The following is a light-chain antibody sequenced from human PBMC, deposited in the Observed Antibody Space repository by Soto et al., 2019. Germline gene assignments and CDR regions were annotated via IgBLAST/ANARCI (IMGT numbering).Light chain of an antibody. V-gene: IGKV1-5*03. CDR3: QQYNRYSPT. Sequence: DIQMTQSPSTLSASVGDRVTITCRARPSISPWLAWYQLEPGQAPELLIHQASSLQSGVPSRFSISGAGTDFTLTISSPHPDDFATYYCQQYNRYSPTVGQGTKVDI. J-gene: IGKJ1*01. CDR2: QAS. CDR1: PSISPW.